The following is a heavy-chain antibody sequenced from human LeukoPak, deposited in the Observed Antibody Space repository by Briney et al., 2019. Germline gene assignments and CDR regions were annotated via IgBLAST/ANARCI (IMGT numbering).Heavy chain of an antibody. D-gene: IGHD2-15*01. V-gene: IGHV3-23*01. CDR2: ISTSGGTT. Sequence: GGSLRLSCAASGFTFSNYVMTWVRQAPGKGLEWVSVISTSGGTTYYADSAKGLFTISRDNSKNTLYLQMNSLRAEDTAVYYCAKTSGNLEYWGQGTLVTVSS. CDR3: AKTSGNLEY. J-gene: IGHJ4*02. CDR1: GFTFSNYV.